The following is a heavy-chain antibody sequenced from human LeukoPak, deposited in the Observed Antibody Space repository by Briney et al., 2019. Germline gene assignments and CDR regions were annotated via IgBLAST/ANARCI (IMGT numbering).Heavy chain of an antibody. CDR3: TRVGYIDEGIDY. V-gene: IGHV3-7*04. CDR2: IQQDGSEK. CDR1: GFPYRISQ. D-gene: IGHD5-24*01. Sequence: GGPLTLSCAAWGFPYRISQMTWLPEAPGKAVEGVANIQQDGSEKSYVDSVKGRFTISRDNAKNSLYLQMNSLRAEDTAIYYCTRVGYIDEGIDYWGQGTLVTVSS. J-gene: IGHJ4*02.